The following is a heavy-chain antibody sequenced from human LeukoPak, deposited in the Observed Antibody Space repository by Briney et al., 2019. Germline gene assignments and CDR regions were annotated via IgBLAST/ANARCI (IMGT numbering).Heavy chain of an antibody. V-gene: IGHV4-38-2*02. D-gene: IGHD3-9*01. CDR1: GYSIGSGYY. CDR3: ARGGDYVGYFDWLFPYSSSWCFDY. J-gene: IGHJ4*02. CDR2: SYHSGGT. Sequence: PSETLSLTCTVSGYSIGSGYYWAWIRQPPGKGLEWIGSSYHSGGTDYNPSLKSRITISVDTSKNQFSLQLNSLTAADTAVYYCARGGDYVGYFDWLFPYSSSWCFDYWGQGTLVTVSS.